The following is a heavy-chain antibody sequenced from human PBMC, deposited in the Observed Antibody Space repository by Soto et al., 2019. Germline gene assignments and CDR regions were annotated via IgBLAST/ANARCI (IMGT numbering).Heavy chain of an antibody. CDR2: IYYSGST. CDR1: GSSISSYY. Sequence: PSETLSLTCTVSGSSISSYYSSLIRQPPGKGLEWIGYIYYSGSTNYNPSLKSRVTISVDTSKNQFSLKLSSVTAADTAVYYCARQPYYDFWSGPLYFDYRGQGTLVTVSS. D-gene: IGHD3-3*01. J-gene: IGHJ4*02. V-gene: IGHV4-59*01. CDR3: ARQPYYDFWSGPLYFDY.